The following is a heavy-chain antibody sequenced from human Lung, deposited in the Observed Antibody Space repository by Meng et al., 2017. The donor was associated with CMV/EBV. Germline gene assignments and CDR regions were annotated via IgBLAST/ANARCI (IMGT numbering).Heavy chain of an antibody. V-gene: IGHV3-33*06. J-gene: IGHJ4*02. CDR2: IWYDGSEK. CDR1: GFIFSSYG. Sequence: GESLKISCAASGFIFSSYGMHWVRQAPGKGLEWVAVIWYDGSEKYYADSVKGRFIISRDNSRNMLYLQMSSLRAEDTAVYYCAKGAGSVGSIHFDYWGQGTXVTVSS. CDR3: AKGAGSVGSIHFDY. D-gene: IGHD1-26*01.